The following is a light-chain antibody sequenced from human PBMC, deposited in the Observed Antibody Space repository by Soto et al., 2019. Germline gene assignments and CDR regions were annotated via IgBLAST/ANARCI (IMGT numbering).Light chain of an antibody. CDR2: DAS. J-gene: IGKJ4*01. V-gene: IGKV1-33*01. CDR3: QQFEDLPLT. CDR1: QDITNY. Sequence: DIQMTQSLSSLSASVGDRVTITCQASQDITNYLNWYQQKPGKAPKLLIYDASNLETGVPSRFSGSGSGTDFTFTINSLQPEDIATYYCQQFEDLPLTFGGGTKVDIK.